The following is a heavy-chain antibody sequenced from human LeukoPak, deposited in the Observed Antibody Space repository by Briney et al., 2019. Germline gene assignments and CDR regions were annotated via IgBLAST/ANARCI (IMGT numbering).Heavy chain of an antibody. J-gene: IGHJ4*02. CDR1: GFTFTGYA. CDR2: ISGSGGNT. Sequence: PGGSLRLSCAASGFTFTGYAMSWVRQAPGKGLEWVSTISGSGGNTYYADSVKGRFTISRDNSKSTLYLQMNSLRVEDTAVYYCVRESRGSSWSYYFDSWGQGTLVTVSS. V-gene: IGHV3-23*01. CDR3: VRESRGSSWSYYFDS. D-gene: IGHD6-13*01.